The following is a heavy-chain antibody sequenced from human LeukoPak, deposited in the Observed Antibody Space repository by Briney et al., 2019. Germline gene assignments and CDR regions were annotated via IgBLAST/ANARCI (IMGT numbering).Heavy chain of an antibody. CDR2: ISGSGGST. V-gene: IGHV3-23*01. CDR1: GFTFSSYA. J-gene: IGHJ4*02. CDR3: AEWTREWLRFWPPPRPDY. D-gene: IGHD5-12*01. Sequence: GGSLRLSCAASGFTFSSYAMSWVRQAPGKGLEWVSAISGSGGSTYYADSVKGRFTISRDNSKNTLYLQMNSLRAEDTAVYYCAEWTREWLRFWPPPRPDYWGQGTLVTVSS.